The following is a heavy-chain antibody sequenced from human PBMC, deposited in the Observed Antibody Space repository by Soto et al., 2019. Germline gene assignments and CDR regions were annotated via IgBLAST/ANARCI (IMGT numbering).Heavy chain of an antibody. V-gene: IGHV4-59*01. CDR3: ARDQGIGASGPFAY. CDR2: IYYSGNT. Sequence: SETLSLTCTVSGDSISSYYWSWIRQPPGKGLEWIGFIYYSGNTNYNPSLKSRVTMSIDTSKNQFSLKLSSVTAADTAVYYCARDQGIGASGPFAYWGLGALVPVSS. D-gene: IGHD6-13*01. J-gene: IGHJ4*02. CDR1: GDSISSYY.